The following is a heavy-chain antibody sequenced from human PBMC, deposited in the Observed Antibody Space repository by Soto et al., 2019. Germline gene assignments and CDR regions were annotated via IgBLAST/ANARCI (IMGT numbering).Heavy chain of an antibody. CDR2: INHSGST. J-gene: IGHJ6*02. Sequence: XGTLALTCSVDGGSFSGYYWSWIRQPPGKGLEWIGEINHSGSTNYNPSLKSRVTISVDTSKNQFSLKLSSVTAADTAVYYCARNHLPFYYDFWSGYYSGGYYYCGMDVWGQGTTVTVSS. CDR1: GGSFSGYY. D-gene: IGHD3-3*01. V-gene: IGHV4-34*01. CDR3: ARNHLPFYYDFWSGYYSGGYYYCGMDV.